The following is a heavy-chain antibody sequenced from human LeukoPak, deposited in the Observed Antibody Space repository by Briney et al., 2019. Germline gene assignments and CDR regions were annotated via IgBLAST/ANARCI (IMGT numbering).Heavy chain of an antibody. D-gene: IGHD5-24*01. CDR2: IYYSGST. J-gene: IGHJ4*02. CDR1: GGSISSSSYY. Sequence: SETLSLTCTVSGGSISSSSYYWGWIRQPPGKGLEWIGSIYYSGSTYYNPSLKSRVTISVDTSKNQFSLKLSSVTAADTAVYYCARLGDGYNSYYFDYWGQGTLVTVSS. CDR3: ARLGDGYNSYYFDY. V-gene: IGHV4-39*01.